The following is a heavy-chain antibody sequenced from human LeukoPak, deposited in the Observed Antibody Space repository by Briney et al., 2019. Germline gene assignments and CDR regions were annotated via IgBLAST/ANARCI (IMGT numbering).Heavy chain of an antibody. CDR3: ARSDRGYYYYYMDV. J-gene: IGHJ6*03. Sequence: SETLSLTCSVSGGSISSGSYYWSWIRQPPGKGLEWIGYIYYSGSTNYSPSLKSRVTISVDTSKNQFSLKLSSVTAADTAVYYCARSDRGYYYYYMDVWGKGTTVTISS. CDR2: IYYSGST. CDR1: GGSISSGSYY. V-gene: IGHV4-61*01.